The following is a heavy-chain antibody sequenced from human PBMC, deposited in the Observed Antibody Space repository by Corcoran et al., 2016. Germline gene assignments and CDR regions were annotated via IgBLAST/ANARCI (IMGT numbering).Heavy chain of an antibody. Sequence: QVQLVESGGGVVQPGRSLRLSCAASGFTFSSYGMRWVRQAPCKGLEWVAVISYDGSNKYYADSVTGRFTISRDNSKNTLYLHMKSLRAEETAVYYGSKCGSVAATFFDYWGQGTLVTVSS. V-gene: IGHV3-30*18. D-gene: IGHD2-15*01. CDR2: ISYDGSNK. J-gene: IGHJ4*02. CDR3: SKCGSVAATFFDY. CDR1: GFTFSSYG.